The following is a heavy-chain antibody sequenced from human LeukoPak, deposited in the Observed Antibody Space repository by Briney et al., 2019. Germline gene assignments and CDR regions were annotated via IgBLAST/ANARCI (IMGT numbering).Heavy chain of an antibody. J-gene: IGHJ4*02. Sequence: KPSETLSLTCAVYGGSFNGYYWSWIRQPPGKGLEWIGEINHTGSTNYNPSLKSRVTISVDTSKNQFSLKLSSVTAADTAVYYCARRGVWFGEFDYWGQGTLVTVSS. CDR1: GGSFNGYY. D-gene: IGHD3-10*01. V-gene: IGHV4-34*01. CDR2: INHTGST. CDR3: ARRGVWFGEFDY.